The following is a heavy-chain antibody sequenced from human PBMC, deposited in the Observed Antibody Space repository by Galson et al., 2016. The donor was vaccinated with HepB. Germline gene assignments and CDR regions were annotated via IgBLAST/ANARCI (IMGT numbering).Heavy chain of an antibody. V-gene: IGHV3-49*03. CDR3: SRSRVVTTDDNFDY. D-gene: IGHD4-23*01. CDR2: IRSKAYGGTT. CDR1: GFTFGDYV. Sequence: SLRLSCAASGFTFGDYVLSWFRQAPGKGLEWVGCIRSKAYGGTTEYAASVKGRFTISRDDSKSIAYLQMNSLKTEDTAVYYCSRSRVVTTDDNFDYWGQGILVTVSS. J-gene: IGHJ4*02.